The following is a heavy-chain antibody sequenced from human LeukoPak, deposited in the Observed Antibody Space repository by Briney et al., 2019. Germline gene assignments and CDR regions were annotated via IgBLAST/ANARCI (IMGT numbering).Heavy chain of an antibody. CDR2: INHSGST. CDR3: ARWEGGSYYDFDY. D-gene: IGHD1-26*01. Sequence: PSETLSLTCAVYGGSFSGYYWSWLRPPPGKGLAWIGEINHSGSTKYIPSLKSRVTISVDTSKNQFSLKLSSVTAADTAVYYCARWEGGSYYDFDYWGQGTLVTVSS. V-gene: IGHV4-34*01. J-gene: IGHJ4*02. CDR1: GGSFSGYY.